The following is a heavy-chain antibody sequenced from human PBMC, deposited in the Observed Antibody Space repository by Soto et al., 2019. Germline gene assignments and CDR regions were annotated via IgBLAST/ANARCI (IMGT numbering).Heavy chain of an antibody. CDR3: ARDPEYSYGNT. D-gene: IGHD5-18*01. J-gene: IGHJ5*02. Sequence: ASVKVSCKASGYTFSSYAMHWVRQAPGQRLEWMGWINAGNGNTKYSQKFQGRVTITRDTSASTAYMELSSLRSEDTAVYYCARDPEYSYGNTWAQGTLLTFSS. CDR2: INAGNGNT. V-gene: IGHV1-3*01. CDR1: GYTFSSYA.